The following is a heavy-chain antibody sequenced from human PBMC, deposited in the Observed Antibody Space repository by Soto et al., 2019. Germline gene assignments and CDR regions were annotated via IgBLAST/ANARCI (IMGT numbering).Heavy chain of an antibody. D-gene: IGHD3-10*01. Sequence: SETLSLTCAVSGGSISSSNWWSWVRQPPGKGLEWIGEIYHSGSTNYNPSLKSRVPISVDKSKNQFSLKLSSVTAADTAVYYCARVKASGVNFDYWGQGTLVTVS. J-gene: IGHJ4*02. CDR2: IYHSGST. CDR1: GGSISSSNW. CDR3: ARVKASGVNFDY. V-gene: IGHV4-4*02.